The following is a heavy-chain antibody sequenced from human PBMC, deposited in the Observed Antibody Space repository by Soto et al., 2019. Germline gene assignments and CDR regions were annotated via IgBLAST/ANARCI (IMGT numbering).Heavy chain of an antibody. CDR1: GLTFSNAW. CDR3: TTDLFLGGMDV. J-gene: IGHJ6*02. Sequence: PGGSLRLSCAASGLTFSNAWMSWVRQTPGKGLKWVGRIKSKSAGGTTDYAAPVKGRFTISRDDSKNTLYLQMNSLKTEDTAVYYCTTDLFLGGMDVWGQGTTVTVSS. V-gene: IGHV3-15*01. CDR2: IKSKSAGGTT.